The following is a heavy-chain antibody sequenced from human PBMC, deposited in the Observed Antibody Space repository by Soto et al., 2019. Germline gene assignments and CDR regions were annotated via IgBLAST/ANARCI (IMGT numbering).Heavy chain of an antibody. J-gene: IGHJ4*02. CDR1: GGTFTSYG. D-gene: IGHD6-13*01. CDR3: ARAPSIAAAGTLSY. Sequence: ASVKVSCKASGGTFTSYGISWVRQAPGQGLEWMGWISAYNGNTNYAQKLQGRVTMTTDTSTSTAYMELRSLRSDDTAVYYCARAPSIAAAGTLSYWGQGTLVTVSS. V-gene: IGHV1-18*01. CDR2: ISAYNGNT.